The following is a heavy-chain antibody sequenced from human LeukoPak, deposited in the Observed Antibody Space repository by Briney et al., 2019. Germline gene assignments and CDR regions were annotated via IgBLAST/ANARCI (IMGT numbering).Heavy chain of an antibody. D-gene: IGHD2-2*01. V-gene: IGHV4-30-2*01. CDR1: GGSISRGGYY. J-gene: IGHJ6*03. CDR3: ARDQRVVVGEKRRVSPDYYYYYYMDV. Sequence: SQTLSLTCTVSGGSISRGGYYWSWIRQPPGKGREWVGYIYHSGSTYYNPSLKSRVTISVDRSKNQFSLKLSSVTAADTAVYYCARDQRVVVGEKRRVSPDYYYYYYMDVWGKGTTVTVSS. CDR2: IYHSGST.